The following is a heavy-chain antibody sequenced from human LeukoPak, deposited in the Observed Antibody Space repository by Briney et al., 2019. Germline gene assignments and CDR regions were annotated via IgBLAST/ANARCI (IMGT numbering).Heavy chain of an antibody. CDR1: GGSISGYY. D-gene: IGHD5-18*01. CDR2: VYTSGST. CDR3: ARKIRGYSYGFDY. Sequence: SETLSLTCTVSGGSISGYYWSWIRQPAGQGLEWIGRVYTSGSTNYNPSLKSRVTISVDKSKNQFSLKLSSVTAADTAVYYCARKIRGYSYGFDYWGQGTLVTVSS. J-gene: IGHJ4*02. V-gene: IGHV4-4*07.